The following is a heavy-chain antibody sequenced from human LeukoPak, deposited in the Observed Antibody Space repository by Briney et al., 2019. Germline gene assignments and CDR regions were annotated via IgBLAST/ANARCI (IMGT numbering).Heavy chain of an antibody. Sequence: KTGGSLRLSCAASGFTFSDYYMSWIRQAPGKGLEWVSYISSSGSTIYYADSVKGRFTISRDNAKNSLYLQMNSLRAEDTAVYYCARDFGEHVDYFDYWGQGTLVTVSS. CDR2: ISSSGSTI. CDR3: ARDFGEHVDYFDY. V-gene: IGHV3-11*04. D-gene: IGHD3-16*01. CDR1: GFTFSDYY. J-gene: IGHJ4*02.